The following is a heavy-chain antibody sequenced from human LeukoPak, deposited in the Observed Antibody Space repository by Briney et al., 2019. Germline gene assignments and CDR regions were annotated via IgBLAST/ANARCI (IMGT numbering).Heavy chain of an antibody. D-gene: IGHD4-17*01. CDR1: GGSFSGYY. CDR3: ARATVTALGPRIRRVNPFDY. Sequence: SETLSLTCAVYGGSFSGYYWSWIRQPPGKWMEWIGEINHSGSTNYNPSRKSRVTISVDTSKNQFSLKLSSVTAADTAVYYCARATVTALGPRIRRVNPFDYWGQGTLVTVSS. CDR2: INHSGST. J-gene: IGHJ4*02. V-gene: IGHV4-34*01.